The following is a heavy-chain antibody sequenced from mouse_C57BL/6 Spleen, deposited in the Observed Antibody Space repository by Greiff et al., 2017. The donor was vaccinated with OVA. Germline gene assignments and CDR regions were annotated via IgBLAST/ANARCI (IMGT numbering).Heavy chain of an antibody. CDR2: INPNNGGT. CDR3: ARSGSRLDY. J-gene: IGHJ2*01. V-gene: IGHV1-26*01. D-gene: IGHD3-1*01. CDR1: GYTFTDYY. Sequence: EIQLQQSGPELVKPGASVKISCKASGYTFTDYYMNWVKQSHGKSLEWIGDINPNNGGTSYNQKFKGKATLTVDKSSSTAYMAPRSLTSEDSAVYYCARSGSRLDYWGQGTTLTVSS.